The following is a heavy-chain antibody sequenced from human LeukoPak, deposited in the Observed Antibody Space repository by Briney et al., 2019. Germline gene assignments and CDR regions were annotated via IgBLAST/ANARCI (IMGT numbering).Heavy chain of an antibody. J-gene: IGHJ3*02. CDR1: GFTFSSYW. CDR2: IKQDGSEK. V-gene: IGHV3-7*01. CDR3: ARGKITMIVADFDI. D-gene: IGHD3-22*01. Sequence: GGSLRLSCAASGFTFSSYWMSWVRQAPGKGLEWVANIKQDGSEKYYVDSVKGRFTISRDNAKHSLYLQMNSLRAEDTAVYYCARGKITMIVADFDIWGQGTMVTVSS.